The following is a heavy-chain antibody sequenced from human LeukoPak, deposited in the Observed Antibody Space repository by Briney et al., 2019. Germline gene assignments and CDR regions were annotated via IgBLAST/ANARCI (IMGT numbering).Heavy chain of an antibody. CDR3: ARAIGITAAGASFYFDY. CDR2: IIPIFGTA. D-gene: IGHD6-13*01. CDR1: GGTFSSYA. J-gene: IGHJ4*02. Sequence: ASVKVSCKASGGTFSSYAISWVRQAPGQGLEWMGGIIPIFGTANYAQKFQGRVTITADESTSTAYMELSSLRSEDTAVYYCARAIGITAAGASFYFDYWGQGTLVTVSS. V-gene: IGHV1-69*13.